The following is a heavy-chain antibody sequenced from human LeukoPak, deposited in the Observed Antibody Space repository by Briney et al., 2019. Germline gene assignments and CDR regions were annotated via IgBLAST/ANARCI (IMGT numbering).Heavy chain of an antibody. Sequence: SETLSLTCTVSGGSISSYYWSWIRQPPGKGLEWIGEINHSGSTNYNPSLKSRVTISVDTSKNQFSLKLSSVTAADTAVYYCARGLRGSGSYYNGLDYWGQGTLVTVSS. D-gene: IGHD3-10*01. CDR2: INHSGST. V-gene: IGHV4-34*01. J-gene: IGHJ4*02. CDR3: ARGLRGSGSYYNGLDY. CDR1: GGSISSYY.